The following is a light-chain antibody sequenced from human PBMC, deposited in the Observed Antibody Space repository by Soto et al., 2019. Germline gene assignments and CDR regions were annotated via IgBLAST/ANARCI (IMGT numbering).Light chain of an antibody. CDR1: QSVSSY. Sequence: EIVWTQSPATLSLSPGERATLSCRASQSVSSYLAWYQQKPGQAPRLLIYDASNRATGIPARFSGSGSGTDFTLTISILEREDFAVYYCQQRSNWPPTFGQGTKVEIK. CDR2: DAS. V-gene: IGKV3-11*01. J-gene: IGKJ1*01. CDR3: QQRSNWPPT.